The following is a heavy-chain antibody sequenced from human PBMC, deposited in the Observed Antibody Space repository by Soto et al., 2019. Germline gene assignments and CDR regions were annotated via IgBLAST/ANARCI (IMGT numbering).Heavy chain of an antibody. CDR2: ISSNGVGT. J-gene: IGHJ6*03. D-gene: IGHD6-6*01. CDR1: GFTLSNYA. V-gene: IGHV3-64*01. CDR3: ARRARPDFYYMDV. Sequence: VQLVASGGDLAQPGGSLRLSCAASGFTLSNYAMDWVRQAPGKGLEYVSGISSNGVGTYYANSVQGRFTVSRDNSKNTVYLQMGYLRPEDTAVYYCARRARPDFYYMDVWGKGTTVTVS.